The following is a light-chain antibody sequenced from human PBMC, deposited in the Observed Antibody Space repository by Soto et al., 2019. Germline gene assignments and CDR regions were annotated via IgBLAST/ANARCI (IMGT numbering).Light chain of an antibody. CDR1: QSISSW. V-gene: IGKV1-5*01. J-gene: IGKJ3*01. CDR3: QQYHSYSPFT. Sequence: DIQMTQSPSTLSASEGDRVTVACRSSQSISSWLAWYQQKPGKAPKLLIYDASSLESGVPSRFSGSGSGAEFTLTISSLQPGDFATYYCQQYHSYSPFTFGPGTKVDI. CDR2: DAS.